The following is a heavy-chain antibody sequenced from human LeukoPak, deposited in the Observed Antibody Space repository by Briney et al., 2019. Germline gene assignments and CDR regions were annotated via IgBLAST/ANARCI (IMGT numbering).Heavy chain of an antibody. V-gene: IGHV1-18*01. D-gene: IGHD6-13*01. CDR3: AGPIAAAGKFDY. CDR1: GYTFTSYG. CDR2: ISAYNGNT. Sequence: GASVKVSCEASGYTFTSYGISWVRQAPGQGLEWMGWISAYNGNTNYAQKLQGRVTMTTDTSTSTAYMELRSLRSDDTAVYYCAGPIAAAGKFDYWGQGTLVTVSS. J-gene: IGHJ4*02.